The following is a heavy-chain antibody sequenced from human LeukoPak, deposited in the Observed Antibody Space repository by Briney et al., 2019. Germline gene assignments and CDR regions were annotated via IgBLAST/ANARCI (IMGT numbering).Heavy chain of an antibody. CDR1: GYTFTSYD. Sequence: ASVKVSCKASGYTFTSYDINWVRQATGQGLEWMGIINPSGGSTSYAQKFQGRVTMTRDTSTSTVYMELSSLRSEDTAVYYCARGPYSSGWYVGSVFRDPTPQEFDPWGQGTLVTVSS. V-gene: IGHV1-46*01. J-gene: IGHJ5*02. CDR3: ARGPYSSGWYVGSVFRDPTPQEFDP. D-gene: IGHD6-19*01. CDR2: INPSGGST.